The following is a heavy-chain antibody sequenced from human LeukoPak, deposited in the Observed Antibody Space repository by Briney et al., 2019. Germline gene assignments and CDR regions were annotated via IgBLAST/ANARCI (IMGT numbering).Heavy chain of an antibody. CDR1: GFTFGGYA. CDR3: GKTTTGYSSGQKPAWPVDS. J-gene: IGHJ4*02. V-gene: IGHV3-23*01. D-gene: IGHD5-18*01. CDR2: IFGSGGSL. Sequence: QPGGSLILSCEASGFTFGGYAMYWVRPAPGEGLEWVAGIFGSGGSLHYAHSVRGRFTISRDNSKNTVYLQINSLRADDTAVYYCGKTTTGYSSGQKPAWPVDSWGQGTLVTVAS.